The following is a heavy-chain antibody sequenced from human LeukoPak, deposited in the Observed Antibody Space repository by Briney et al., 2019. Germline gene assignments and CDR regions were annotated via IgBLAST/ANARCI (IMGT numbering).Heavy chain of an antibody. CDR1: GYTFTGYY. D-gene: IGHD1-26*01. V-gene: IGHV1-2*06. J-gene: IGHJ4*02. CDR3: ARAAPGEWELPPLEPRQFDY. Sequence: GASVKVSCKASGYTFTGYYMHWVRQAPGQGLEWMGRINPNSGGTNYAQKFQGRVTMTRDTSISTAYMELSRLRSDDTAVYYCARAAPGEWELPPLEPRQFDYWGQGTLVTVSS. CDR2: INPNSGGT.